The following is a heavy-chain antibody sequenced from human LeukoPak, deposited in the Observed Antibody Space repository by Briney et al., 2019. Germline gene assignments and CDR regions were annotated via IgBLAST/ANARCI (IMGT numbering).Heavy chain of an antibody. Sequence: PGGSLRLSCAASGFTFTNYGMNWVRQAPDKGLEWVPFIQTDGGDKYYADSVKGRFTISRDNSKNMVYLQMNSLRAEDTAVYYCARDRNSFDHWGQGTLVTVSS. CDR1: GFTFTNYG. CDR3: ARDRNSFDH. J-gene: IGHJ4*02. V-gene: IGHV3-30*02. CDR2: IQTDGGDK. D-gene: IGHD1-14*01.